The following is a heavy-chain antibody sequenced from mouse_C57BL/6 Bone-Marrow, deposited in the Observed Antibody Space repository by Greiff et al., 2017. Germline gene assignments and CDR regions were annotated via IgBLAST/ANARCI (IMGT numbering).Heavy chain of an antibody. J-gene: IGHJ1*03. D-gene: IGHD2-3*01. Sequence: EVNLVESGGGLVKPGGSLKLSCAASGFTFSDYGMHWVRQAPEKGLEWVAYISSGSSTIYYADTVKGRFTISRDNAKNTLFLQMTSLRSEDTAMYYCARGGGLLPYWYFDVWGTGTTVTVSS. CDR1: GFTFSDYG. CDR3: ARGGGLLPYWYFDV. CDR2: ISSGSSTI. V-gene: IGHV5-17*01.